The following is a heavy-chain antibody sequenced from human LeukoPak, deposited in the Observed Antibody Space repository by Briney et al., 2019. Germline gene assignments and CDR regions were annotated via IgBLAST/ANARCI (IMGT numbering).Heavy chain of an antibody. CDR3: ARDQYCSGGHCNWFDP. CDR2: ISTYNGET. V-gene: IGHV1-18*04. CDR1: VYTFKSYV. Sequence: GASVKVSCKASVYTFKSYVISWVRQTPGQRLEWMGWISTYNGETNYAQKFHARDTMTTDTSTNTPNMELTSQRSYETAVYYCARDQYCSGGHCNWFDPWGQGTLVTVSS. J-gene: IGHJ5*02. D-gene: IGHD2-15*01.